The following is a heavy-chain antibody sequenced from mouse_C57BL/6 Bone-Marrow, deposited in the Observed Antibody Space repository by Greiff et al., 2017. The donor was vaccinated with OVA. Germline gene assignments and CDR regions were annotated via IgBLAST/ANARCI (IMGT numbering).Heavy chain of an antibody. J-gene: IGHJ2*01. CDR2: IDPENGDT. CDR1: GFNIKDDY. D-gene: IGHD1-1*01. V-gene: IGHV14-4*01. Sequence: EVQLQQSGAELVRPGASVKLSCTASGFNIKDDYMHWVKQRPEQGLEWIGWIDPENGDTEYASKFQGKATITADTSSNTAYLQLSSLTSEDTAVYYYTPFITHGFWDQGTTLTVTS. CDR3: TPFITHGF.